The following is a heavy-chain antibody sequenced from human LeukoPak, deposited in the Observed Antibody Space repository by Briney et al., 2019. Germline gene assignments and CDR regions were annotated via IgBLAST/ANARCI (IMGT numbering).Heavy chain of an antibody. CDR3: ARDSSYYYDSSGPRGFDY. V-gene: IGHV1-2*02. J-gene: IGHJ4*02. D-gene: IGHD3-22*01. CDR1: GYTFTGYY. CDR2: INPNSGGT. Sequence: ASVKVSCKASGYTFTGYYMHWVRQAPGQGLEWMGWINPNSGGTNYAQKFQGRVTMTRDTSISTAYMELSRLRSDDTAVYYCARDSSYYYDSSGPRGFDYWGQGTLVTVSS.